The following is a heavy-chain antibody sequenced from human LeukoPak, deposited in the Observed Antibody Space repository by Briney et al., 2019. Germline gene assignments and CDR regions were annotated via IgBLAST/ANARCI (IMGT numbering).Heavy chain of an antibody. Sequence: SETLSLTCTVSGGSIRCYYWSWLRPPPGKGREWLGYILYSGSTISNPSLKGRVTISLDPSNTQFSLMLSSVTPADTAVYHCARHKQGYSSRQLGDTDAFDIWGQGTMVTVSS. J-gene: IGHJ3*02. CDR3: ARHKQGYSSRQLGDTDAFDI. CDR2: ILYSGST. D-gene: IGHD6-13*01. CDR1: GGSIRCYY. V-gene: IGHV4-59*08.